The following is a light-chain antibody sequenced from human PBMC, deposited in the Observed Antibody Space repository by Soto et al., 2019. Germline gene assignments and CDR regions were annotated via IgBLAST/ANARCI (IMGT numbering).Light chain of an antibody. CDR1: QSVNSN. CDR2: GAS. Sequence: EIVMTQSPATLSVSPGERATLSCRASQSVNSNLAWYQKKRGQAPRLLIYGASTRATGIPARFSGSGSGTEFTLTISSLQSKDFAVYYCQQYNNWLPLTFGGGTKVESK. CDR3: QQYNNWLPLT. V-gene: IGKV3-15*01. J-gene: IGKJ4*01.